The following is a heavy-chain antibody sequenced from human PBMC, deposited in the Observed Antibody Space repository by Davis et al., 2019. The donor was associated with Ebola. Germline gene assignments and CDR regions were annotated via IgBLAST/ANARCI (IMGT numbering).Heavy chain of an antibody. CDR2: ISAYSGNT. CDR1: GYTFTSYG. J-gene: IGHJ4*01. Sequence: ASVTVSCKASGYTFTSYGISWVRQAPGQGLEWMGWISAYSGNTNYAQKFQGRVTMTTDTSTSTAYMELRSLTSDATAVYYCARAQDGYNPNFDYWGHGTLVTVS. CDR3: ARAQDGYNPNFDY. D-gene: IGHD5-24*01. V-gene: IGHV1-18*01.